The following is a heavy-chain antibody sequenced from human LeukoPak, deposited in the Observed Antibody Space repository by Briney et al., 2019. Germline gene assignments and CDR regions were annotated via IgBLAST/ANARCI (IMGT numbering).Heavy chain of an antibody. J-gene: IGHJ6*03. CDR2: IGSNSKSI. CDR3: ARGGRPRDAYYCYMDV. D-gene: IGHD3-16*01. CDR1: GFTFYNYS. V-gene: IGHV3-48*02. Sequence: GGSLRLSCAASGFTFYNYSLNWVRQAPGKGLEWVSCIGSNSKSIYYADSVKGRFTISRDNAKNSLYLQMNSLRDEDTATYYCARGGRPRDAYYCYMDVWGKGTTVTVSS.